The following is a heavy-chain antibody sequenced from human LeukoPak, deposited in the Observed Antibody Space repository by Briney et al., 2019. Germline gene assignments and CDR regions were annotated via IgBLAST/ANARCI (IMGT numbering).Heavy chain of an antibody. V-gene: IGHV4-34*01. CDR2: SNHFGST. Sequence: PSETLSLTCAVSGESFSGYFWTWIRQPPGKGLEWMGESNHFGSTNYNPSLKSRVTISADTSKKHFSLNVMSLTDADTAVYFCARGRLQLWSFPLPCNHYAIDVWGQGTTVTVSS. CDR1: GESFSGYF. D-gene: IGHD5-18*01. J-gene: IGHJ6*02. CDR3: ARGRLQLWSFPLPCNHYAIDV.